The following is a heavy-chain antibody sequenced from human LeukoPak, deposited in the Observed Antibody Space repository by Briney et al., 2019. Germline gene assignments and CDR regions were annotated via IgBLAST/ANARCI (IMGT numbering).Heavy chain of an antibody. D-gene: IGHD6-13*01. V-gene: IGHV3-23*01. CDR1: GFTVRSYA. CDR3: AKGRAASDY. CDR2: SSGSGGST. J-gene: IGHJ4*02. Sequence: GVSLRLFCAASGFTVRSYAMSWVRQAPGKGLEWVSASSGSGGSTYYADSVKGRFTISRDNSKNTLYLQMNSLRAEDTAVYYCAKGRAASDYWGQGTLVTVSS.